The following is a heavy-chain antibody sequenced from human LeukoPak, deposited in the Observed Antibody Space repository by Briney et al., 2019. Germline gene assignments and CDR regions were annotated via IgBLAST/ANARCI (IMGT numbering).Heavy chain of an antibody. CDR1: GFTFSDYY. D-gene: IGHD6-6*01. CDR3: ARRPVYYYYMDV. V-gene: IGHV3-11*01. Sequence: SGGSLRLSCAASGFTFSDYYMTWIRRAPGKGLEWVSYIGSSGNTIYYAASVKGRFTISRDNAKNALYLHMNSLRADDTAIYYCARRPVYYYYMDVWGKGTTVTISS. J-gene: IGHJ6*03. CDR2: IGSSGNTI.